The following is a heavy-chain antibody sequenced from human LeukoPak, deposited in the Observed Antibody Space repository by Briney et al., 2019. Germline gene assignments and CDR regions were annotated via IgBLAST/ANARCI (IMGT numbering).Heavy chain of an antibody. V-gene: IGHV4-34*01. Sequence: SETLSLTCAVHGGSFSGYYWSWIRQPPGKGLEWIGEINHSGSTNYNPSLKSRVTISVDTSKNQFSLKLSSVTAADTAVYYCAREQVVTAIADYWGQGTLVTVSS. CDR3: AREQVVTAIADY. CDR2: INHSGST. J-gene: IGHJ4*02. CDR1: GGSFSGYY. D-gene: IGHD2-21*02.